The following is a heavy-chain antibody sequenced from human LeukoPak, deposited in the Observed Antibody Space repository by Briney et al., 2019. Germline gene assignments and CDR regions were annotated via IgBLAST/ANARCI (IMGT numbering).Heavy chain of an antibody. D-gene: IGHD3-10*02. CDR2: ISTSGST. CDR1: SGCISSYY. Sequence: SETLSLNCTVSSGCISSYYWSWIRQPAGLGLEWIGRISTSGSTNYTPSRKSRVTMSVDTSKNQFSLKLSSVTAADTAVYYCARDMFEAYEYYYYYMDVWGKGTTVTVSS. CDR3: ARDMFEAYEYYYYYMDV. V-gene: IGHV4-4*07. J-gene: IGHJ6*03.